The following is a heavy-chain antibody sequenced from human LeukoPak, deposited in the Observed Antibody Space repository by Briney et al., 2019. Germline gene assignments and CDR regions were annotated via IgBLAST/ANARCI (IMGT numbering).Heavy chain of an antibody. CDR3: ASIGAGSDY. CDR1: GGSISSYY. J-gene: IGHJ4*02. V-gene: IGHV4-59*08. Sequence: SETLSLTCTVSGGSISSYYWSWIRQPPGKGLEWIGYIYYSVSTNYNPSLKSRVTISVDTSKNQFSLKLSSVTAADTAVYYCASIGAGSDYWGQGTLVTVSS. CDR2: IYYSVST. D-gene: IGHD1-26*01.